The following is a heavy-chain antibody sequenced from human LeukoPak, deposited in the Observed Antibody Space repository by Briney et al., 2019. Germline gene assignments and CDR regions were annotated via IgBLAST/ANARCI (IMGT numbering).Heavy chain of an antibody. J-gene: IGHJ4*02. V-gene: IGHV1-24*01. Sequence: ASVKVSCKVSGYTLTELSMHWVRQAPGKGLEWMGGFDLEDGETIYAQKFQGRVTMTEDTSTDTAYMELSSLRSEDTAVYYCAVVGATDNYFGYWGQGTLVTVSS. CDR2: FDLEDGET. CDR3: AVVGATDNYFGY. CDR1: GYTLTELS. D-gene: IGHD1-26*01.